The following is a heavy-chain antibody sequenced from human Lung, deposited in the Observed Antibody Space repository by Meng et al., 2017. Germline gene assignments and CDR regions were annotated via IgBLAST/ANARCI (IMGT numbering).Heavy chain of an antibody. CDR1: GYTFTDFF. V-gene: IGHV1-46*01. CDR2: INCYTSGT. J-gene: IGHJ4*02. Sequence: VQRVQPGPAVMNPGPSLLMSCRTSGYTFTDFFLHWVRQAPGQGLAWLGTINCYTSGTAYARKFQGRITLTRDTSTTTVYMDLGSLGSDDTAFYYCAREKSPGHFDYFGQGILVTVSS. CDR3: AREKSPGHFDY.